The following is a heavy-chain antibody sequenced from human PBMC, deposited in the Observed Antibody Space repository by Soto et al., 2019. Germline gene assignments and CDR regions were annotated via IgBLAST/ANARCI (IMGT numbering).Heavy chain of an antibody. J-gene: IGHJ4*02. D-gene: IGHD4-17*01. CDR3: ARSPSMTTVSLDY. CDR2: ISSSSSYI. Sequence: EVQLVESGGGLVKPGGSLRLSCAASGFTFSSYSMNWVRQAPGKGLEWVASISSSSSYIYYADSVKGRFTISRDNAKNSLYLQMNSLRAEDTAVYYCARSPSMTTVSLDYWCQGTLVTVSS. V-gene: IGHV3-21*01. CDR1: GFTFSSYS.